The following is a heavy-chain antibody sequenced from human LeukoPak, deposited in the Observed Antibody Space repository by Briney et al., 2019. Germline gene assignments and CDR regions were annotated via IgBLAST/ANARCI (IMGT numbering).Heavy chain of an antibody. CDR3: ARGSDSSGYITFDY. V-gene: IGHV4-30-4*08. D-gene: IGHD3-22*01. CDR2: IYYSGST. Sequence: PSETLSLTCTVSGYSISSGYYWGWIRQPPGKGLEWIGYIYYSGSTYYNPSLKSRVTISVDTSKNQFSLKLSSVTAADTAVYYCARGSDSSGYITFDYWGQGTLVTVSS. J-gene: IGHJ4*02. CDR1: GYSISSGYY.